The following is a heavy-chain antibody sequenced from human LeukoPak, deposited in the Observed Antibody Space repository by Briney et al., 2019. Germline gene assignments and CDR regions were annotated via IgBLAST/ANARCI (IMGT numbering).Heavy chain of an antibody. CDR1: GYTFTSYG. V-gene: IGHV1-2*02. D-gene: IGHD5-18*01. J-gene: IGHJ4*02. CDR3: AKGGQLWSQSFDY. Sequence: ASVKVSCKASGYTFTSYGISWVRQAPGQGLEWMGWINPNSGGTNYAQKFQGRVTLTRDTSISTAYMELNRLRSDDTAIYYCAKGGQLWSQSFDYWGQGTVVTVSS. CDR2: INPNSGGT.